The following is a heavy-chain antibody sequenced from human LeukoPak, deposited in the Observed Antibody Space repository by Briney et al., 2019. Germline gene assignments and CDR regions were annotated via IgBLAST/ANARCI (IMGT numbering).Heavy chain of an antibody. CDR3: ARDRYYDSSGYYEYYYYYYMDV. CDR2: INPNSGGT. Sequence: ASVKVSCKASGYTFTGYYMHWLRQAPGQGLEWMGRINPNSGGTKYAQKFQGRVTMTRDTSISTAYMELSRLRSDETAVYYCARDRYYDSSGYYEYYYYYYMDVWGKGTTVTVSS. V-gene: IGHV1-2*06. J-gene: IGHJ6*03. CDR1: GYTFTGYY. D-gene: IGHD3-22*01.